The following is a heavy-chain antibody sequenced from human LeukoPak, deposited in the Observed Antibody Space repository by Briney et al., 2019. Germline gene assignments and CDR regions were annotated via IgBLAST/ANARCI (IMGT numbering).Heavy chain of an antibody. CDR1: GYTFTSYY. V-gene: IGHV1-69*13. CDR3: ARDAESSSWPYNWFDP. CDR2: IIPIFGTA. J-gene: IGHJ5*02. Sequence: GASVKVSCKASGYTFTSYYMHWVRQAPGQGLEWMGGIIPIFGTANYAQKFQGRVTITADESTSTAYMELSSLRSEDTAVYYCARDAESSSWPYNWFDPWGQGTLVTVSS. D-gene: IGHD6-13*01.